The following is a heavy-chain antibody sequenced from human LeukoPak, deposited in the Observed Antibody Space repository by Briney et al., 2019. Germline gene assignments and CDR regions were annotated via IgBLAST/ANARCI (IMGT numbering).Heavy chain of an antibody. D-gene: IGHD4-17*01. V-gene: IGHV3-66*01. CDR3: ARVHGDYDDEAFDI. CDR1: GFTVSSNY. CDR2: IYSGGST. Sequence: PGGSLRFSCAASGFTVSSNYMSWVRQAPGKGLEWVSVIYSGGSTYYADSVKGRFTISRDNSKNTLYLQMNSLRAEDTAVYYCARVHGDYDDEAFDIWGQGTMVTVSS. J-gene: IGHJ3*02.